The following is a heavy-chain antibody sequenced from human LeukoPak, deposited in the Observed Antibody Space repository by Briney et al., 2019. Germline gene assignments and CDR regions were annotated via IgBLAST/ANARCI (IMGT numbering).Heavy chain of an antibody. J-gene: IGHJ5*02. D-gene: IGHD6-13*01. Sequence: GGSLRLSCAASGFTFSSYEMNWVRQAPGKGLEWVSYISSSGSTTYYADSVKGRFTISRDNSKNTLYLQMNSLRAEDTALYYCAKVGDTSSWRNWFDPWGQGTLVTVSS. CDR1: GFTFSSYE. CDR3: AKVGDTSSWRNWFDP. CDR2: ISSSGSTT. V-gene: IGHV3-23*01.